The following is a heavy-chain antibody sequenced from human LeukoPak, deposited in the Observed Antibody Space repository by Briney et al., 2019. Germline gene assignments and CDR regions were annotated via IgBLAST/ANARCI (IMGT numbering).Heavy chain of an antibody. CDR2: ISYDGSNK. Sequence: GGSLRLSCAASGFTFSSYAMHWVRQAPGKGLEWVAVISYDGSNKYYADSVKGRFTISRDNSKNTLYLQMNSLRAEDTAVYYRAKGSSVLRYFDWLPPKGGYFDYWGQGTLVTVSS. CDR3: AKGSSVLRYFDWLPPKGGYFDY. CDR1: GFTFSSYA. D-gene: IGHD3-9*01. J-gene: IGHJ4*02. V-gene: IGHV3-30-3*01.